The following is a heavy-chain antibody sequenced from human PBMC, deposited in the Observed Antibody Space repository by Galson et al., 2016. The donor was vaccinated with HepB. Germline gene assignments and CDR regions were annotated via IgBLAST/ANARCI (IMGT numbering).Heavy chain of an antibody. CDR3: AQNSNWGDSFAY. Sequence: SLRLSCAASGFTLGNYPMTWVRQAPGKGLEWVSTISTLETHYRDSVEGRFTISRDTSENTLHLQMSRLRADDTATYYCAQNSNWGDSFAYWGQGTLVTVSS. CDR2: ISTLET. V-gene: IGHV3-23*01. D-gene: IGHD7-27*01. J-gene: IGHJ4*02. CDR1: GFTLGNYP.